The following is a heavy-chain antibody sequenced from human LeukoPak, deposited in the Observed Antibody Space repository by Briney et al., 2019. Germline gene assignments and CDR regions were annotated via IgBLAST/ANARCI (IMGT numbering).Heavy chain of an antibody. D-gene: IGHD2-21*01. J-gene: IGHJ4*02. Sequence: ASVKVSCKASGGTFSSYAISWVRQAPGQGLEWMGGIIPIFGTANYAQKFQGRVTITADESTSTAYMEPSSLRSEDTAVYYCARDGPGSSYCGGDCYFTFDYWGQGTLVTVSS. CDR1: GGTFSSYA. V-gene: IGHV1-69*13. CDR3: ARDGPGSSYCGGDCYFTFDY. CDR2: IIPIFGTA.